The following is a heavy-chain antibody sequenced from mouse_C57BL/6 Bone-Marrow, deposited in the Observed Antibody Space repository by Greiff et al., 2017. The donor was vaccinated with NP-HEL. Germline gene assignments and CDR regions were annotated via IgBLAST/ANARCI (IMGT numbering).Heavy chain of an antibody. D-gene: IGHD3-2*02. CDR2: ISSGGSYT. Sequence: EVQLVESGGDLVKPGGSLKLSCAASGFTFSSYGLSWVRQTPDKRLEWVATISSGGSYTYYPDSVKGRFTISRDNAKNNLYLQMSSLKSEDTAMYYCARHETAQATVAYWGQGTLVTVSA. CDR3: ARHETAQATVAY. J-gene: IGHJ3*01. V-gene: IGHV5-6*01. CDR1: GFTFSSYG.